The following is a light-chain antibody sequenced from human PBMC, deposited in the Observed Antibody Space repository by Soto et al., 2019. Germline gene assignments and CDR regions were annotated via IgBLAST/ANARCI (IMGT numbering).Light chain of an antibody. CDR3: CSYAGRSINWV. V-gene: IGLV2-23*01. Sequence: QSALTQPASVSGSPGQSITISCTGTSSDVGSYNLVSWYQQHPGKAPKLMIYEGSKRPSGVSNRFSGSKSGNTASLTISGLQAEDEADYYCCSYAGRSINWVFGGGTKLTVL. J-gene: IGLJ3*02. CDR2: EGS. CDR1: SSDVGSYNL.